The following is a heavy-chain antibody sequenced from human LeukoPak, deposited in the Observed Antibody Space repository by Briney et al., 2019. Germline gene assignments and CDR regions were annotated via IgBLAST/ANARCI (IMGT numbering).Heavy chain of an antibody. J-gene: IGHJ4*02. CDR2: ITGSGGNT. D-gene: IGHD5-12*01. CDR1: GFTFSSYV. Sequence: GGSLRLSCAASGFTFSSYVMSWVRQAPGQGLEWVATITGSGGNTYYADSVKGRFTISRDNSKNTLYLQMNSLRAEDTAVYYCAKSRVGYDYWGQGTLVTVSS. V-gene: IGHV3-23*01. CDR3: AKSRVGYDY.